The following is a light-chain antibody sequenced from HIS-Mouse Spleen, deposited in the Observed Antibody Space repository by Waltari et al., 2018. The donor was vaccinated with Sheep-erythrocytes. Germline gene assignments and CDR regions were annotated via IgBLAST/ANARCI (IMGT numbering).Light chain of an antibody. CDR1: KLGDKY. J-gene: IGLJ2*01. V-gene: IGLV3-1*01. CDR2: QDS. Sequence: SYELTQPPSVSVSPGQTASITCSGDKLGDKYACWYQQKPGQSPVLVSYQDSKRPSGIPERFAGSNSGTTATLTVSGTQAMDEADYYCQAWDSSTVVFGGWTKLTVL. CDR3: QAWDSSTVV.